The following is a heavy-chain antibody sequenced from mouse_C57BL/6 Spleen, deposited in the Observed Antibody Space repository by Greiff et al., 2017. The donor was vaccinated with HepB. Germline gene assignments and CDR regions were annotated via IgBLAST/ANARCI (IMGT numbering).Heavy chain of an antibody. J-gene: IGHJ4*01. CDR2: ISYDGSN. D-gene: IGHD2-4*01. Sequence: EVKLVESGPGLVKPSQSLSLTCSVTGYSITSGYYWNWIRQFPGNKLEWMGYISYDGSNNYNPSLKNRISITRDTSKNQFFLKLNSVTTEDTATYYCARDYDYAGDYWGQGTSVTVSS. CDR3: ARDYDYAGDY. V-gene: IGHV3-6*01. CDR1: GYSITSGYY.